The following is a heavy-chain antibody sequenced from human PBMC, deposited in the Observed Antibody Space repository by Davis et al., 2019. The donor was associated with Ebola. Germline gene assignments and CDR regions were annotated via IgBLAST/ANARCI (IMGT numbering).Heavy chain of an antibody. CDR1: GYTFTSYG. J-gene: IGHJ4*02. D-gene: IGHD6-6*01. V-gene: IGHV1-18*01. Sequence: ASVKVSCKASGYTFTSYGISWVRQAPGQGLEWMGWISAYNGNTNYAQKLQGRVTMTRNTSISTAYMELSSLRSEDTAVYYCARAVLGYSSSLFNYWGQGTLVTVSS. CDR2: ISAYNGNT. CDR3: ARAVLGYSSSLFNY.